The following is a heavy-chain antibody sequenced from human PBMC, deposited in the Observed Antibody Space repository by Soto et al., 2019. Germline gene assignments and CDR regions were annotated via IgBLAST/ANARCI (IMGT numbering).Heavy chain of an antibody. D-gene: IGHD1-26*01. CDR3: ARARLGGSYSYYYYGMDV. V-gene: IGHV4-34*01. J-gene: IGHJ6*02. CDR2: INHSGST. CDR1: GGSFSGYY. Sequence: NPSETLSLTCAVYGGSFSGYYWSWIRQPPGKGLEWIGEINHSGSTNYNPSLKSRVTISVDTSKNQFSLKLSSVTAADTAVYYCARARLGGSYSYYYYGMDVWGQGTTVTAP.